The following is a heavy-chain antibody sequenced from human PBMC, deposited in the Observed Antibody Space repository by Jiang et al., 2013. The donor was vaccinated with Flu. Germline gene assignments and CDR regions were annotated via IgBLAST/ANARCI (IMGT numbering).Heavy chain of an antibody. CDR2: INPNSGGT. CDR1: GYTFTDFY. V-gene: IGHV1-2*02. Sequence: KPGASVKVSCKASGYTFTDFYIHWVRQAPGQGLEWMGWINPNSGGTHYAQKFQGRVTTARDTSISTAYMELRRLTSDDTAVYFCARGYRYADYYFDFWGQGTLVSVSS. D-gene: IGHD5-18*01. J-gene: IGHJ4*02. CDR3: ARGYRYADYYFDF.